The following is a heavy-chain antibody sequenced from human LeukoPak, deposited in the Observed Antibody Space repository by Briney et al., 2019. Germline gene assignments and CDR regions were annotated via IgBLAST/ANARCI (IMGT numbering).Heavy chain of an antibody. D-gene: IGHD5-18*01. CDR3: AKMVDTAMVIDY. CDR2: KWYDGSNK. V-gene: IGHV3-33*06. CDR1: GFTFSSYG. J-gene: IGHJ4*02. Sequence: PGGSLRLSCAASGFTFSSYGMHWVRQAPGKGLEWVAVKWYDGSNKYYADSVKGRFTISRDNSKNTLYLQMNSLRAEDTAVYYCAKMVDTAMVIDYWGQGTLVTVSS.